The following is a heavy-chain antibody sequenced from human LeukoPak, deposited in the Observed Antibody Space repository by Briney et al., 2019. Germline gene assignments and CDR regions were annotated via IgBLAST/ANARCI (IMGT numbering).Heavy chain of an antibody. CDR1: GGSISSSSYY. CDR3: ARFVSGSYLDYFDY. D-gene: IGHD1-26*01. Sequence: SETLSLTCTVSGGSISSSSYYWGWIRQPPGKGLEWIGSIYYSGSTYYNPSLKSRVTISVDTSKNQFSLKLSSVTAADTAVYYCARFVSGSYLDYFDYWGQGTLVTVSS. CDR2: IYYSGST. V-gene: IGHV4-39*01. J-gene: IGHJ4*02.